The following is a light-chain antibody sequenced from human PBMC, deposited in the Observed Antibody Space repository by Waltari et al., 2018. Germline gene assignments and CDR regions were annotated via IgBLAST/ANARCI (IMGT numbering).Light chain of an antibody. CDR2: EVT. CDR3: SSYAGGNNWV. CDR1: SSEVARYNY. Sequence: QSALTQPPSASGSPGQSVTISCTGTSSEVARYNYVSWYQHHPGKGPKPIIYEVTRRPSGVPYRFSASKSANTASLTVSGLQAEDEADYFCSSYAGGNNWVFGGGTKLTVL. V-gene: IGLV2-8*01. J-gene: IGLJ2*01.